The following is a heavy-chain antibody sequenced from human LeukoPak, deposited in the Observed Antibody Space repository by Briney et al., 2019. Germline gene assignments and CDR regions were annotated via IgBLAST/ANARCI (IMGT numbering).Heavy chain of an antibody. J-gene: IGHJ4*02. CDR3: ASWCYGCRGGSCYPY. V-gene: IGHV4-34*01. CDR1: GGSFSGYY. Sequence: SETLSLTCAVYGGSFSGYYWSWIRQPPGKGLEWIGEINHSGSTNYNPYLKNRVTMSVDTSKNQFSLKLSSVTAADTAVYYCASWCYGCRGGSCYPYWGQGTLVTVSS. CDR2: INHSGST. D-gene: IGHD2-15*01.